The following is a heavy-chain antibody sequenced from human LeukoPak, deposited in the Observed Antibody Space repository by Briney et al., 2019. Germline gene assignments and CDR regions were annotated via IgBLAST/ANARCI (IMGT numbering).Heavy chain of an antibody. CDR2: IISQGGNT. Sequence: GGSLRLSCAASGFTFSSYTMRWVRQAPGKGPEYVSAIISQGGNTHYTNSVKGRFTISRDNSKNTLYLQMGSLRAGDMAVYYCARVRMGATVSDYYYYYMDVWGKGTTVTVSS. CDR1: GFTFSSYT. V-gene: IGHV3-64*01. CDR3: ARVRMGATVSDYYYYYMDV. J-gene: IGHJ6*03. D-gene: IGHD1-26*01.